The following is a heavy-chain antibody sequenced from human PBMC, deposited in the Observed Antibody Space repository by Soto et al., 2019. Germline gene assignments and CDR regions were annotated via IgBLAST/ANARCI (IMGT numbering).Heavy chain of an antibody. CDR2: VHHSGSP. Sequence: SETLSLTCTVSAVSGASITSSHWWRWVRQPPEKGLEWIGEVHHSGSPNYRPSLRSRVTISVDKSKDQFSLKLSSVTAAVTAVYYCARDVGHFYDSSPSGRFDFWGQGTLVTVSS. CDR3: ARDVGHFYDSSPSGRFDF. J-gene: IGHJ4*02. D-gene: IGHD3-22*01. CDR1: GASITSSHW. V-gene: IGHV4-4*02.